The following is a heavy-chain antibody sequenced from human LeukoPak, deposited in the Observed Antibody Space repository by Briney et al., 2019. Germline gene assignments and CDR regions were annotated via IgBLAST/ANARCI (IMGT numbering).Heavy chain of an antibody. Sequence: GGSLRLSCAASGFTFSSFSMNWVRQAPGKGLEWVSSIYSTTTYIYYADSVKGRFTISRDNAENSLYLQMNSLRAEDTAVYYCARVRKYSSGWYDAFDIWGQGTMVTASS. J-gene: IGHJ3*02. CDR1: GFTFSSFS. V-gene: IGHV3-21*04. CDR2: IYSTTTYI. D-gene: IGHD6-19*01. CDR3: ARVRKYSSGWYDAFDI.